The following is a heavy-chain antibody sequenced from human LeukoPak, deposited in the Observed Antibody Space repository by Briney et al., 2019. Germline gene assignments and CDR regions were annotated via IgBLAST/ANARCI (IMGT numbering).Heavy chain of an antibody. Sequence: ASVKVSCKVSGYTLTELSMHWVRQAPGKGLEWMGGFDPEDGETIYAQKFQGRVTITEDKSKDTAYMELSSLRSEDTAVYYCATVRYYDSSGYSRYYYYYMDVWGKGTTVTVSS. J-gene: IGHJ6*03. V-gene: IGHV1-24*01. CDR3: ATVRYYDSSGYSRYYYYYMDV. CDR2: FDPEDGET. CDR1: GYTLTELS. D-gene: IGHD3-22*01.